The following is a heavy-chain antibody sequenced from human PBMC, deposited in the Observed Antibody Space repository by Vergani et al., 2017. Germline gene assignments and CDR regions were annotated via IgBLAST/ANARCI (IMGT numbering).Heavy chain of an antibody. Sequence: QVQLVQSGAEVKNPGASLLLSSPPSPLPFPPSPLPSFHRAPEPGLELLGWGSASNGNTNYAQKLQGRVTMTTDTSTSTAYMELRSLRSDDTAVYYCARSWFGDGDSFDIWGQGTMVTVSS. CDR3: ARSWFGDGDSFDI. CDR2: GSASNGNT. CDR1: PLPFPPSP. V-gene: IGHV1-18*04. D-gene: IGHD3-10*01. J-gene: IGHJ3*02.